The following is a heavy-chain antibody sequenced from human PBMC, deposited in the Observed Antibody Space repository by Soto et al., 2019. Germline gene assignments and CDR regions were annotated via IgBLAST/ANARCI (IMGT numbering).Heavy chain of an antibody. CDR2: INHSGST. V-gene: IGHV4-34*01. D-gene: IGHD1-1*01. CDR1: GGSFSGYY. CDR3: AREVGTSYNWNDPYFDY. Sequence: SETLSLTCAVYGGSFSGYYWSWIRQPPGKGLEWIGEINHSGSTNYNPSLKSRVTISVDTSKNQFSLKLSSVTAADTAVYYCAREVGTSYNWNDPYFDYWGQGTLVTVSS. J-gene: IGHJ4*02.